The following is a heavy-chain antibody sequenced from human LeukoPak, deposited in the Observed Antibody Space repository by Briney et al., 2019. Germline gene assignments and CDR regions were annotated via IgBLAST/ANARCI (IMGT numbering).Heavy chain of an antibody. V-gene: IGHV1-2*06. CDR3: ARGNARSWYFLY. Sequence: ASVKVSCKASGYTFSDYYMHWVRQARGQGAEWMGRVNPRSGIANYAQRFQGRVTMTRDTSISTAYMELSGLTSDDTALYYCARGNARSWYFLYWGQGTLVTVSS. CDR2: VNPRSGIA. D-gene: IGHD6-13*01. CDR1: GYTFSDYY. J-gene: IGHJ4*02.